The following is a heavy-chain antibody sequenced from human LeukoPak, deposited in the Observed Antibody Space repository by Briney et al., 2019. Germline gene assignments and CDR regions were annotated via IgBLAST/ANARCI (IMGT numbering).Heavy chain of an antibody. D-gene: IGHD5-18*01. J-gene: IGHJ6*02. CDR1: GGSISSYY. CDR3: ARDRGYSYGYRAPFYYYGMDV. CDR2: IYYSGST. Sequence: PSETLSLTCTVSGGSISSYYWSWIRRPPGKGLEWIGYIYYSGSTNYNPSLKSRVTISVDTSKNQFSLKLSSVTAADTAVYYCARDRGYSYGYRAPFYYYGMDVWGQGTTVTVSS. V-gene: IGHV4-59*01.